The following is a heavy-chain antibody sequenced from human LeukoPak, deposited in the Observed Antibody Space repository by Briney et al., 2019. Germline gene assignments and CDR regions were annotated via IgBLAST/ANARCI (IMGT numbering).Heavy chain of an antibody. CDR2: INHSGNT. D-gene: IGHD2-15*01. CDR3: ARYRGVVGIDY. CDR1: GESFSGYY. V-gene: IGHV4-34*01. Sequence: SETLSLTCAVYGESFSGYYWNWIRQPPGKGLEWIGEINHSGNTKYNPSLKSRVTISADTSKNQFSLKLSFVTAADTAVYYCARYRGVVGIDYWGQGTLVTVSS. J-gene: IGHJ4*02.